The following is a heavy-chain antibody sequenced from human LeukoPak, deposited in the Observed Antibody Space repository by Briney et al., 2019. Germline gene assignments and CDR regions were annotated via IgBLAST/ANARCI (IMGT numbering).Heavy chain of an antibody. Sequence: SETLSLTCTVSGGSIINSDYYWGWIRQPPGKGLEWIGYIYYGGSTYYNPPLKSRLTISVDTSKNQFSLKLSSVTAADTAVYYCARSPYRLFYFDYWGQGTLVTVSS. V-gene: IGHV4-30-4*08. CDR2: IYYGGST. CDR3: ARSPYRLFYFDY. J-gene: IGHJ4*02. CDR1: GGSIINSDYY. D-gene: IGHD5-18*01.